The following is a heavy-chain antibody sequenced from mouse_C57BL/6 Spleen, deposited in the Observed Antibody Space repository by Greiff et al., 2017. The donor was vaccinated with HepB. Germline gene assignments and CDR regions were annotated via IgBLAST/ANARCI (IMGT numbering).Heavy chain of an antibody. CDR3: ARHRIDDGFPYAMDY. Sequence: QVQLQQPGAELVRPGSSVKLSCKASGYTFTSYWMDWVKQRPGQGLEWIGNIYPSDSETHYNQKFKDKATLTVDKSSSTAYMQLSSLTSEDSAVYYCARHRIDDGFPYAMDYWGQGTSVTVSS. J-gene: IGHJ4*01. CDR2: IYPSDSET. D-gene: IGHD2-3*01. V-gene: IGHV1-61*01. CDR1: GYTFTSYW.